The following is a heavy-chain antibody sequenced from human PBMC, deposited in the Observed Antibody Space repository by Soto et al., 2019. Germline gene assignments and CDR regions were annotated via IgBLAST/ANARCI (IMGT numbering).Heavy chain of an antibody. V-gene: IGHV1-58*02. CDR1: GFTFTSSA. J-gene: IGHJ5*02. D-gene: IGHD5-12*01. CDR2: IVVRSGNT. Sequence: SVKVSCNASGFTFTSSAMQWVRQARGERLEWIGWIVVRSGNTNYAQKFQERVTITRDMSTSTAYMELSSLRSEDTAVYYCAAKYSCYDSWFDPWGQGTLVTGSS. CDR3: AAKYSCYDSWFDP.